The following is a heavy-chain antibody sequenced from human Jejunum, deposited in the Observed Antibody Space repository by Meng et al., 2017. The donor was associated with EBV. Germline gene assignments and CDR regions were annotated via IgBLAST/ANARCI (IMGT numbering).Heavy chain of an antibody. Sequence: QVQLQESGPGXVKPSXXLSLTCAVSGGPLTDNHWTWIRQPPGKGLEWIGYISYTGRVNYNPSLKSRVTISIDTSRNQFSLRLTSVTAADTAVYYCARGKVTFDYWGQGTLVTVSS. CDR3: ARGKVTFDY. J-gene: IGHJ4*02. CDR2: ISYTGRV. V-gene: IGHV4-59*01. D-gene: IGHD2-21*02. CDR1: GGPLTDNH.